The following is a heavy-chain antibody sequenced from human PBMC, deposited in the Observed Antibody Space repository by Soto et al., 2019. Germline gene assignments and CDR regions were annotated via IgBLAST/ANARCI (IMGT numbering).Heavy chain of an antibody. CDR1: GYPLTDFY. J-gene: IGHJ2*01. D-gene: IGHD6-25*01. V-gene: IGHV1-2*02. Sequence: QVQLVQSGAEVKKPGASVTVSCKTSGYPLTDFYIHWVRQAPGQGLEWMAWINPHTGDTNTALKFQGRVTMTRDTSINTAFMELTRLSSEDNAVYYCAREGGAAPGARREWYLDLWGRGTLVSVSS. CDR2: INPHTGDT. CDR3: AREGGAAPGARREWYLDL.